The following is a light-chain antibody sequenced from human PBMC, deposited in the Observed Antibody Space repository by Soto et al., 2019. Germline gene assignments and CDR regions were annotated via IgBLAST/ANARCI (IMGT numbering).Light chain of an antibody. V-gene: IGKV3-15*01. CDR1: QSISNN. Sequence: EIVMTQSPATLSLSPGDRATLSCRAGQSISNNLAWYQQKPGQAPRLLIYGASTRATGIPARFTGSGSGTEFTLTISSLQSEDFAIYYCQQYSNWPRTFGQGTKVEIK. J-gene: IGKJ1*01. CDR3: QQYSNWPRT. CDR2: GAS.